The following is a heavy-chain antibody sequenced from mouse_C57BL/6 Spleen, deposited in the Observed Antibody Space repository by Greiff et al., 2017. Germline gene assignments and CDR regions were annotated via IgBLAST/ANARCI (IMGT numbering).Heavy chain of an antibody. Sequence: QVQLKQPGAELVRPGSSVKLSCKASGYTFTSYWMHWVKQRPIQGLEWIGNIDPSDSETHYNQKFKDKATLTVDKSSSTAYMQLSSLTSEDSAVYYCARDYYGSSYALGYWGQGTTLTVSS. D-gene: IGHD1-1*01. CDR1: GYTFTSYW. CDR2: IDPSDSET. CDR3: ARDYYGSSYALGY. V-gene: IGHV1-52*01. J-gene: IGHJ2*01.